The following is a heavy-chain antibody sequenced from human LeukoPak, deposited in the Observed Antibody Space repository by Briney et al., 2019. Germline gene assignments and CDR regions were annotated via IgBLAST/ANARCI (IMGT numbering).Heavy chain of an antibody. J-gene: IGHJ4*02. CDR1: GFNFRNYG. V-gene: IGHV1-46*01. CDR3: ARGADQEFDF. CDR2: INPRDGSA. Sequence: GGSLRLSCAASGFNFRNYGMHWVRQAPGQGLEWMGMINPRDGSARTLQRFQGRLTMTRDTSTSTLYMGLSSLRSEDTATYFCARGADQEFDFWGQGTLVTVSS.